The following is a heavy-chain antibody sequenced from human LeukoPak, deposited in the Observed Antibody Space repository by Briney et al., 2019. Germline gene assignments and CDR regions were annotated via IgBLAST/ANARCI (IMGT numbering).Heavy chain of an antibody. J-gene: IGHJ6*03. CDR1: GFTLSSYW. CDR3: ARLRYHDFWSGYWKYYYYMDV. V-gene: IGHV3-7*01. CDR2: IKQDGSEK. Sequence: PGGSLRLSCAASGFTLSSYWMSWVRQAPGKGLEWVANIKQDGSEKYYVDSVKGRFTISRDNAKNSLYLQMNSLRAEDTAVYYCARLRYHDFWSGYWKYYYYMDVWGKGTTVTVS. D-gene: IGHD3-3*01.